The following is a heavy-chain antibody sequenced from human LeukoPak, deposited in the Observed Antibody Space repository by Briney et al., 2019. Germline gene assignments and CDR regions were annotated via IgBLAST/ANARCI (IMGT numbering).Heavy chain of an antibody. D-gene: IGHD5-12*01. V-gene: IGHV3-23*01. CDR3: AKDREGLSSGYDLEYFDY. Sequence: GGSLRLSCAASGFTFSSYAMNWVRQAPGKGLEWVSSISGGSNNINYADSVKGRFTISRDNSKNTLFLQMNSLRAEDTAVYYCAKDREGLSSGYDLEYFDYWGQGTLVTVSS. CDR1: GFTFSSYA. J-gene: IGHJ4*02. CDR2: ISGGSNNI.